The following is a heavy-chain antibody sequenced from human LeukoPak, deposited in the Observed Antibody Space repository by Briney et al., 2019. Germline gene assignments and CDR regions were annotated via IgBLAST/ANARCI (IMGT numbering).Heavy chain of an antibody. Sequence: SETLSLTCAVSGYSISSGYYWGWIRQPPGKGLEWIGRIYTSGSTNYNPSLKSRVTMSVDTSKNQFSLKLSSVTAADTAVYYCARGKSSGWPDYWGQGTLVTVSS. CDR2: IYTSGST. CDR3: ARGKSSGWPDY. CDR1: GYSISSGYY. V-gene: IGHV4-38-2*01. D-gene: IGHD6-19*01. J-gene: IGHJ4*02.